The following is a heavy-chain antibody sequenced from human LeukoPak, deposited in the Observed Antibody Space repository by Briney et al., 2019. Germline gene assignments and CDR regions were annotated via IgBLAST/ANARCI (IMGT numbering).Heavy chain of an antibody. Sequence: GGSLRLSCATSGFNYDRYTIHWVRQAPGKGLEWVSLAGWAGGTTFYSDSVRGRFTISRDSGRKSVYLQMNSLTTDDTAFYFCAKELDTMFFDYWGQGALVTVSS. D-gene: IGHD3-10*02. CDR2: AGWAGGTT. CDR3: AKELDTMFFDY. J-gene: IGHJ4*02. CDR1: GFNYDRYT. V-gene: IGHV3-43*01.